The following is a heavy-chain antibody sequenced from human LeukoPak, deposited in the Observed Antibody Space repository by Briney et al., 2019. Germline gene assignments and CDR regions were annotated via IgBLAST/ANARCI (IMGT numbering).Heavy chain of an antibody. CDR2: TYYRSTWYN. D-gene: IGHD2-2*01. J-gene: IGHJ5*02. Sequence: SQTLSLTCAISGDSVSSNSITWNWIRQSPSRGLEWLGRTYYRSTWYNDYAVSVRGRITVNPDTSKNQFSLHLNSVTPEDTAVYYCARRLTQYDCFDPWGQGILVTVSS. CDR3: ARRLTQYDCFDP. CDR1: GDSVSSNSIT. V-gene: IGHV6-1*01.